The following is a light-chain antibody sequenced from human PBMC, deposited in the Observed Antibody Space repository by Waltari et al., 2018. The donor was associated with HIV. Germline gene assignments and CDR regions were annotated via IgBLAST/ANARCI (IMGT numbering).Light chain of an antibody. Sequence: QSALTQPPSASGSPGQSVTISCTGTNSDIGGYNYVSWYQQHPGKAPKLVISEVTKRPSGVPDRFSCSKSGTTASLTVSGLQAEDEADYYCSSYADRNGFYVVFGGGTRLTVL. CDR1: NSDIGGYNY. CDR2: EVT. CDR3: SSYADRNGFYVV. V-gene: IGLV2-8*01. J-gene: IGLJ2*01.